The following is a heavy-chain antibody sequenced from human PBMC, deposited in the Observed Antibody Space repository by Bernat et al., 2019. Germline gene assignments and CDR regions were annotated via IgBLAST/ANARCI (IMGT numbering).Heavy chain of an antibody. CDR2: IKSKTDGGTT. CDR3: TTPPRYYDSSGYPEDAFDI. CDR1: GFTFSNAW. Sequence: EVQLVESGGGLVKPGGSLRLSCAASGFTFSNAWMNWVRQAPGKGLEWVGRIKSKTDGGTTDYAETVKGRFTISRDDSKNTLYLQMNSLKTEDTAVYYCTTPPRYYDSSGYPEDAFDIWGQGTMVTVSS. J-gene: IGHJ3*02. D-gene: IGHD3-22*01. V-gene: IGHV3-15*07.